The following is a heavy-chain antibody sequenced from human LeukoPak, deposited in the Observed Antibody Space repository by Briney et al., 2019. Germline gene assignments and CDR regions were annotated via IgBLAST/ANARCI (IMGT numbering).Heavy chain of an antibody. CDR1: GGSISSYY. CDR2: IYYSGST. CDR3: ARRVTMVRGVFYYYYYMDV. V-gene: IGHV4-39*01. D-gene: IGHD3-10*01. Sequence: SETLSLTCTVSGGSISSYYWSWIRQPPGKGLEWIGSIYYSGSTYYNPSLKSRVTVSVDTSKNQFPLKLSSVTAADTAVCYCARRVTMVRGVFYYYYYMDVWGKGTTVTISS. J-gene: IGHJ6*03.